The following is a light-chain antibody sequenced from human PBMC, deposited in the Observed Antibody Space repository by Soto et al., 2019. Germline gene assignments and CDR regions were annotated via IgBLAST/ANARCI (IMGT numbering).Light chain of an antibody. CDR2: GAS. Sequence: IVVTQSPDSLAVSLGERATINCKSSQSLLYSASNKNYLAWYQQKVGQAPRILIYGASTRDTGIPARFSGSGSGTEFTLTISRLQSEDFKVYYCQQYNNWRRTFGQGTKVDIK. V-gene: IGKV4-1*01. CDR3: QQYNNWRRT. J-gene: IGKJ1*01. CDR1: QSLLYSASNKNY.